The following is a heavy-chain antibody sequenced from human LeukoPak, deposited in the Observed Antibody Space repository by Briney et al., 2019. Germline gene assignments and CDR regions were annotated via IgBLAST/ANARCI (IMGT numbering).Heavy chain of an antibody. V-gene: IGHV1-18*01. J-gene: IGHJ6*03. CDR2: ISAYNGNT. CDR3: ARTYSSSSFYYYYYYMDV. D-gene: IGHD6-6*01. Sequence: ASVKVSCKASGYTFTSYGISWVRQAPGQGLEWMGWISAYNGNTNYAQKLQGRVTVTTDTSTSTAYMELRSLRSDDTAVYYCARTYSSSSFYYYYYYMDVWGKGTTVTVSS. CDR1: GYTFTSYG.